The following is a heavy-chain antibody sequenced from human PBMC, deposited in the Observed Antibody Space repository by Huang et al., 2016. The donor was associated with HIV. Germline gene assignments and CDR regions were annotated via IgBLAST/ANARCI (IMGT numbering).Heavy chain of an antibody. J-gene: IGHJ1*01. D-gene: IGHD3-22*01. CDR1: GYTFTNYA. Sequence: QVQLVQSGAEVKKPGASVKVSCKASGYTFTNYAINWVRPAPGQSLEWMGWISGYNGKTNYAQKAQGRVTMTKDTSTSTAYMDLRSLISDDTAVYYCARERYYYDRSGYYTPVEYFHHWGQGTLVTVSS. CDR2: ISGYNGKT. V-gene: IGHV1-18*01. CDR3: ARERYYYDRSGYYTPVEYFHH.